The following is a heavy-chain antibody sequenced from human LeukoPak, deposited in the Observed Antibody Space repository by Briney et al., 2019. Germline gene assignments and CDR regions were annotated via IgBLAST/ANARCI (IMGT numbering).Heavy chain of an antibody. Sequence: GGSLRLSCAASGFTVSSSYMYWVRQAPGKGLEWVSFFYRGEITYYAESVRGRFTISRDVSKNTLYLLMNSLIPEDTAVYYCAREVVSIPSYFESWGQGTRVTVSS. CDR2: FYRGEIT. D-gene: IGHD2-15*01. CDR3: AREVVSIPSYFES. V-gene: IGHV3-53*01. J-gene: IGHJ4*02. CDR1: GFTVSSSY.